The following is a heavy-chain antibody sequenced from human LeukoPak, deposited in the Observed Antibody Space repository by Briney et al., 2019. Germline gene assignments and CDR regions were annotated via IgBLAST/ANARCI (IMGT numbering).Heavy chain of an antibody. V-gene: IGHV4-39*07. Sequence: PSQTLSLTCTVSGGSISSSSYYWGWLRQPPGKGLEWIGSIHYSGSTYYNPSLKSRVTISVDTSKNQFSLKLSSVTAADTAVYYCAREGLTRGDYPNWFDPWGQGTLVTVSS. CDR2: IHYSGST. D-gene: IGHD4-17*01. CDR3: AREGLTRGDYPNWFDP. J-gene: IGHJ5*02. CDR1: GGSISSSSYY.